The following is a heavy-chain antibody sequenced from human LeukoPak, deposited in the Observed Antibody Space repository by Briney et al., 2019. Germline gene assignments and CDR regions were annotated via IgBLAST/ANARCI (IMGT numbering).Heavy chain of an antibody. CDR3: AGGLSDYYYTVGY. Sequence: GGSLRLSCTTSGFTVTNYWMHWVRQAPGKGLVWVSRINSDGSNTNYAGSVKGRFTISRDNARNTLYLQMNSLRAEDTAVYSCAGGLSDYYYTVGYWGQGTLVTVSS. J-gene: IGHJ4*02. CDR1: GFTVTNYW. D-gene: IGHD3-22*01. V-gene: IGHV3-74*01. CDR2: INSDGSNT.